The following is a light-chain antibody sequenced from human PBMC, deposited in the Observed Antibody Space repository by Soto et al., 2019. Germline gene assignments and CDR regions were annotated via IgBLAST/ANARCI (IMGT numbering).Light chain of an antibody. Sequence: QSALTQPASVSGSPGQSITISCTGTSSDVGNYDLVSWYQQHPDKAPKLVIYEVTNRPSGISLRFSGSKSGNTASLTISGLQAEDEADYYCSSYTNTNTLIFGGGTKLTVL. CDR3: SSYTNTNTLI. CDR2: EVT. V-gene: IGLV2-14*02. CDR1: SSDVGNYDL. J-gene: IGLJ2*01.